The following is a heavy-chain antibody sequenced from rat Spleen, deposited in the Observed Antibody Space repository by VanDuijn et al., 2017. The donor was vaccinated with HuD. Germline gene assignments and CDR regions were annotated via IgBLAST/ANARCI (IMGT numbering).Heavy chain of an antibody. CDR1: GFSFSAFP. V-gene: IGHV5-46*01. Sequence: EVQLVESGGGLVQPGRSMKLSCAASGFSFSAFPMAWVRQAPTKGLEWVATIRPSGADTYYRDSVKGRFTISGDNAKSTLYLQMNSLRSEDTATYYCTRDRTYYGFTLDYWGQGVMVTVSS. CDR3: TRDRTYYGFTLDY. D-gene: IGHD1-9*01. CDR2: IRPSGADT. J-gene: IGHJ2*01.